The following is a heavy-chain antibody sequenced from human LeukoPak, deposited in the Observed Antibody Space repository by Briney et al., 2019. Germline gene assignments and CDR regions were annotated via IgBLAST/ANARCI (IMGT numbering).Heavy chain of an antibody. V-gene: IGHV3-48*01. CDR2: ISSSSSTI. J-gene: IGHJ4*02. CDR1: GFTFSSYS. D-gene: IGHD6-13*01. CDR3: ARHPPYSSSCFDY. Sequence: PGGSLRLSCAASGFTFSSYSMNWVRQAPGKGLEWVSYISSSSSTIYYADSVKGRFTISRDNAKNSLYLQMNSLRAEDTAVYYCARHPPYSSSCFDYWGQGTLVTVSS.